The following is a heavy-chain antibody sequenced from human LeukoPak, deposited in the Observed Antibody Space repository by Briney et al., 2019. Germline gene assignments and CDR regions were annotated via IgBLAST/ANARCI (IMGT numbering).Heavy chain of an antibody. CDR1: GYTFTSYA. J-gene: IGHJ4*02. D-gene: IGHD1-1*01. CDR2: INTNTGNR. Sequence: ASVKVSCKASGYTFTSYAMNWVRRAPGQGLEWMGWINTNTGNRTYAQGFTGRFVFSLDTSVSTAYLQISSLKAEDTAVYYCARARGIKWNDGSLYWGQGTLVTVSS. CDR3: ARARGIKWNDGSLY. V-gene: IGHV7-4-1*02.